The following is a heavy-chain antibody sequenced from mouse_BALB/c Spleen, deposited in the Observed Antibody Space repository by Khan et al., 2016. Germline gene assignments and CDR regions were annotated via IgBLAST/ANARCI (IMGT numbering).Heavy chain of an antibody. Sequence: VQLKESGPELVKPGASVKVSCKASGYAFTSYNMYWVKQSHGKSLEWIGYIDPYNGGTNYNQKFKGKATLTVDKSSSTAFMHLNSLTSEDSAVYYCASDLRWYAMDYWGQGTSVTVSS. CDR2: IDPYNGGT. V-gene: IGHV1S135*01. J-gene: IGHJ4*01. CDR3: ASDLRWYAMDY. D-gene: IGHD2-1*01. CDR1: GYAFTSYN.